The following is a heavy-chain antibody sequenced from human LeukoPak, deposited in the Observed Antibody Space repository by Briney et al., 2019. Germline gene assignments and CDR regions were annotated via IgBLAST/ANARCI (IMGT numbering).Heavy chain of an antibody. D-gene: IGHD5-18*01. CDR1: GYRFTSYW. J-gene: IGHJ4*02. V-gene: IGHV5-51*01. CDR3: ARHPAVDTAMVIDH. Sequence: GESLKISCKGSGYRFTSYWIGWVRQMPGKGLEWMGIIYPGDSDTRYSPSFQGQVTISADKSISTAYLQWSSLKASDTAMYYCARHPAVDTAMVIDHWGQGTLLTVSS. CDR2: IYPGDSDT.